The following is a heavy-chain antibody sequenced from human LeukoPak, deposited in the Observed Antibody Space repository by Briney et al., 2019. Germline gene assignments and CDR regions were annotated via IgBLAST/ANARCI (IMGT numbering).Heavy chain of an antibody. CDR2: ISWNSVNI. Sequence: PGGSLRLSCAASGFNFDDYAMHWVRQARGKGLEWVSGISWNSVNIGYADSVKGRFTISRDNAKNTLYLQMNGLRDEDTALYYCAKDRLSLSGSYPSWGQGTLVTVSS. CDR3: AKDRLSLSGSYPS. J-gene: IGHJ4*02. CDR1: GFNFDDYA. D-gene: IGHD1-26*01. V-gene: IGHV3-9*01.